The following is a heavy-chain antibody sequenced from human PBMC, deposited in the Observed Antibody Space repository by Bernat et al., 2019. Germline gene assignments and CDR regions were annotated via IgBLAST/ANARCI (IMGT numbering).Heavy chain of an antibody. CDR1: GFTFGTYG. Sequence: QVQLVESGGGVVQPGRSLRLSCAASGFTFGTYGMHWVRLAPGKGLEWVAVISYDGSNKYYADSVKGRFTISRDNSKNTLYLQMNSLRAEDTAVYYCASDDSSGPKYPYWGQGTLVTVSS. J-gene: IGHJ4*02. CDR3: ASDDSSGPKYPY. V-gene: IGHV3-30*03. D-gene: IGHD3-22*01. CDR2: ISYDGSNK.